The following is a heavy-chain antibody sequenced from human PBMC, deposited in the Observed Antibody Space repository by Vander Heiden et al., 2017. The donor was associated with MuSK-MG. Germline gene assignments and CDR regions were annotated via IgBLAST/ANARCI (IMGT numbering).Heavy chain of an antibody. V-gene: IGHV3-23*01. CDR3: AGEVVGLGFDDAFDV. CDR2: ISIGGRNT. D-gene: IGHD2-15*01. J-gene: IGHJ3*01. CDR1: RFTFGTYG. Sequence: DVQVMESGGGLVQRGGSLRLSCAASRFTFGTYGMGWVRQAPGKGLEWVSSISIGGRNTYYADSGNGRFTISRDNSRNILYLQMTTLSGADTALYYCAGEVVGLGFDDAFDVWGQGTMGTVSS.